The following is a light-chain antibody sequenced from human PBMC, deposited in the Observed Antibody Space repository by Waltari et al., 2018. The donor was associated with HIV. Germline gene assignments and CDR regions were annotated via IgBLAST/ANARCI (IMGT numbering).Light chain of an antibody. J-gene: IGLJ2*01. CDR3: AAWDGSLSVVV. Sequence: QSVLTQPPSASGTPGQRVTISCSGSSSNIGSNYVYWYQQLPGTAPKLLLYRNNTRPSGVPDRFSGSKSGPSASLAISGLRSEDEADYYCAAWDGSLSVVVFGGGTKLTVL. V-gene: IGLV1-47*01. CDR1: SSNIGSNY. CDR2: RNN.